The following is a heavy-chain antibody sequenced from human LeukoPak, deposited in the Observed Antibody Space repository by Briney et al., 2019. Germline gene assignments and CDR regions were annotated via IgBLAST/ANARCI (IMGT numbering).Heavy chain of an antibody. CDR2: IYYSGST. D-gene: IGHD2-15*01. J-gene: IGHJ4*02. CDR1: GGSISSYY. V-gene: IGHV4-59*01. Sequence: LETLSLTCTVSGGSISSYYWSWIRQPPGKGLEWIGYIYYSGSTNYNPSLKSRVTISVDTSKNQFSLKLSSVTAADTAVYYCARGSRRYCSGGSCYSELVHWGQGTLVTVSS. CDR3: ARGSRRYCSGGSCYSELVH.